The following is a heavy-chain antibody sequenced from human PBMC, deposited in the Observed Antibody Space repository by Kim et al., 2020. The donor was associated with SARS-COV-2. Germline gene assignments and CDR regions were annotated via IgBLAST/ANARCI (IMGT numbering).Heavy chain of an antibody. Sequence: GGSLRLSCAASGFTFDDYGMSWVRQAPGKGLEWVSGINWNGGSTGYADSVKGRFTISRDNAKNSLYLQMNSLRAEDTALYHCARGAPGYCSSTSCYENWWFDPWGQGTLVTVSS. CDR3: ARGAPGYCSSTSCYENWWFDP. V-gene: IGHV3-20*01. J-gene: IGHJ5*02. D-gene: IGHD2-2*01. CDR1: GFTFDDYG. CDR2: INWNGGST.